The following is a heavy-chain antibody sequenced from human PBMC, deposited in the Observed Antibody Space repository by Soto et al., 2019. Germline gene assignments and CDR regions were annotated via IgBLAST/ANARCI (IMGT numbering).Heavy chain of an antibody. D-gene: IGHD3-10*01. CDR3: ARDMVS. Sequence: GGSLRLSCAASGFSVSSSYMNWVRQAPGKGLEWVSVINNGNDTSYADSVNGRFTISRDNSKNTVFLQMNSLRAEDTAVYYCARDMVSWGQGTLVTVSS. CDR1: GFSVSSSY. CDR2: INNGNDT. J-gene: IGHJ5*02. V-gene: IGHV3-66*01.